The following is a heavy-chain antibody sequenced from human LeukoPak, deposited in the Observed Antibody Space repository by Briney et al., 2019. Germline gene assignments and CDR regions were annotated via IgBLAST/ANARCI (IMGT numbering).Heavy chain of an antibody. CDR3: ARDRRYTVSSPAFDY. CDR1: GFTFSDNY. CDR2: ISGSGSTI. D-gene: IGHD4-17*01. J-gene: IGHJ4*02. Sequence: GGSLTLSCAASGFTFSDNYMRWIRQAPGKGLEWMSYISGSGSTIYYADSAKGRFTISRDSAKNSMYLQMNSLRAEDTAVYYCARDRRYTVSSPAFDYWGQGTLVTVSS. V-gene: IGHV3-11*01.